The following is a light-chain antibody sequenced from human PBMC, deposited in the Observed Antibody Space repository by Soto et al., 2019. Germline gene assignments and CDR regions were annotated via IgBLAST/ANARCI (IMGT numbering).Light chain of an antibody. CDR1: NIGSKN. CDR2: RDR. V-gene: IGLV3-9*01. CDR3: QVWDSSTEVV. Sequence: SYELTQPLSVSVALGQTARITCGGNNIGSKNVHWYQQKPGQAPVLVIYRDRNRPSGIPERFSGSNSGNTATLTISRAQAGDASDYYCQVWDSSTEVVFGGGTKLTV. J-gene: IGLJ2*01.